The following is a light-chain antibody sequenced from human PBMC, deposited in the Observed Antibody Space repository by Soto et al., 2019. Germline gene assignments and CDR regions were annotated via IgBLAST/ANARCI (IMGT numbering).Light chain of an antibody. CDR3: QSYDSSLSGSGV. V-gene: IGLV1-40*01. CDR1: SSNIGAGYD. Sequence: QSALTQPHAVSGAPGQRVTISCIGSSSNIGAGYDVHWYQQLPGTAPKLLIYGNSNRPSGVPDRFSGSKSGTSASLAITGLQAEDEADYYCQSYDSSLSGSGVFGGGTKLTVL. CDR2: GNS. J-gene: IGLJ2*01.